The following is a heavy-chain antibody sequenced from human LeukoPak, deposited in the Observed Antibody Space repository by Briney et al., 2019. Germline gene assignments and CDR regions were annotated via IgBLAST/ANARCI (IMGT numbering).Heavy chain of an antibody. J-gene: IGHJ5*02. CDR3: ARGNYYDSSGYSWFDP. CDR2: INPNSGGT. D-gene: IGHD3-22*01. Sequence: ASVKVSCKASGYTFTGYYMHWVRQAPGQGLEWMGWINPNSGGTNYAQKFQGRVTMTRDTSISTAYMELSRLRSDDTAVYYCARGNYYDSSGYSWFDPWGQGTLVTVSS. CDR1: GYTFTGYY. V-gene: IGHV1-2*02.